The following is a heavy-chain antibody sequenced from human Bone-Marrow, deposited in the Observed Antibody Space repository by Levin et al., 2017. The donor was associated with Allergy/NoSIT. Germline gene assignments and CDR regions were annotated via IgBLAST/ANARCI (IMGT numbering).Heavy chain of an antibody. CDR1: GFTFSSYA. Sequence: GESLKISCAASGFTFSSYAMSWVRQAPGKGLEWVSAISGSGGSTYYADSVKGRFTISRDNSKNTLYLQMNSLRAEDTAVYYCAKDAYCSGGSCYRPDYYYDGMDVWGQGTTVTVSS. V-gene: IGHV3-23*01. CDR2: ISGSGGST. J-gene: IGHJ6*02. D-gene: IGHD2-15*01. CDR3: AKDAYCSGGSCYRPDYYYDGMDV.